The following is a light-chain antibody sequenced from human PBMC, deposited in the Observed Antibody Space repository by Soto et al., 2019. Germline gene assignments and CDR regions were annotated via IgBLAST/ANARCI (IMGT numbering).Light chain of an antibody. CDR3: QQYGSSIQT. CDR2: GAS. V-gene: IGKV3-20*01. CDR1: QSVGSNY. Sequence: EIVLTQFPGTLSLSPGERATLSCRASQSVGSNYLAWYQQRPGQPPNLLIFGASHRAPDIPDSFSGSRYGTDFTLTISRLEPEEFAVYYCQQYGSSIQTFGQGTKVEIK. J-gene: IGKJ1*01.